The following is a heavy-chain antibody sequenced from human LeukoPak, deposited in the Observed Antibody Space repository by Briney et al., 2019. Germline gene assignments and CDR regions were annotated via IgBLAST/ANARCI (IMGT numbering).Heavy chain of an antibody. Sequence: GGSLRLSCAASGFTFSSYAMSWVRQAPGKGLEWVSAIRRSGGSTYYADSVKGRFTISRDNSKHTLYLQMNSLRAEDTAVYYCAKSITMIVVVKYAFDIWGQGTMVTVSS. V-gene: IGHV3-23*01. CDR3: AKSITMIVVVKYAFDI. J-gene: IGHJ3*02. D-gene: IGHD3-22*01. CDR2: IRRSGGST. CDR1: GFTFSSYA.